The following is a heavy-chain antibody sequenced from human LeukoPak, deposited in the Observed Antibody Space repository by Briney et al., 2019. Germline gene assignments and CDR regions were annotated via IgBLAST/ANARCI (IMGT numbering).Heavy chain of an antibody. CDR3: AKDDNSWSLDY. Sequence: GRSLRLSCAASGFTFSHYWMSWVRQAPGKGLERVASIKQDGSQKYYGDSVKGRFTISRDNAKNSLYLQMNSLRAEDTAFYYCAKDDNSWSLDYWGQGTLVTVSS. CDR1: GFTFSHYW. V-gene: IGHV3-7*01. CDR2: IKQDGSQK. D-gene: IGHD6-13*01. J-gene: IGHJ4*02.